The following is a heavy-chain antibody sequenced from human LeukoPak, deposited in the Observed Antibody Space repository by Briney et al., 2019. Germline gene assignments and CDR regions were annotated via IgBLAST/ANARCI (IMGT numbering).Heavy chain of an antibody. Sequence: SETLSLTCAVSGGSISSGGYSWSWTRQPPGKGLEWIGYIYHSGSTYYNPSLKSRVTISVDRSKNQFSLKLSSVTAADTAVYYCAGETQYYYDSSGPSQAFDIWGQGTMVTVSS. J-gene: IGHJ3*02. CDR2: IYHSGST. CDR1: GGSISSGGYS. D-gene: IGHD3-22*01. V-gene: IGHV4-30-2*01. CDR3: AGETQYYYDSSGPSQAFDI.